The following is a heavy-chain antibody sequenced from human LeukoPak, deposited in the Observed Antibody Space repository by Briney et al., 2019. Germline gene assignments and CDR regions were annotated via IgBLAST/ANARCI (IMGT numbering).Heavy chain of an antibody. J-gene: IGHJ6*02. V-gene: IGHV4-59*01. D-gene: IGHD2-15*01. CDR2: IYYSGST. CDR3: ARDSWDYYYGMDV. Sequence: NASETLSLTCTGSGGSISSYYWSWIRQPPGKGLEGIWYIYYSGSTNYNPSLKSRVTISVDTSKNPFSLKLSSVTAADTAVYYCARDSWDYYYGMDVWGQGTTVTVSS. CDR1: GGSISSYY.